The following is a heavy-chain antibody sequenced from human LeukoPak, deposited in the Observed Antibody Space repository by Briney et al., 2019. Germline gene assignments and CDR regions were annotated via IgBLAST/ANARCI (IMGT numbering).Heavy chain of an antibody. J-gene: IGHJ4*02. Sequence: GGSLRLSCAASGFTFSNFWLHWVRQAPGKGLEWVSRITSDGSNINYADSVQGRFTISRDNAKNTLYLQMNSLRAEDTAVYYCARGGHSTFDYWGQAALVTVSS. CDR3: ARGGHSTFDY. CDR2: ITSDGSNI. D-gene: IGHD3-16*01. V-gene: IGHV3-74*01. CDR1: GFTFSNFW.